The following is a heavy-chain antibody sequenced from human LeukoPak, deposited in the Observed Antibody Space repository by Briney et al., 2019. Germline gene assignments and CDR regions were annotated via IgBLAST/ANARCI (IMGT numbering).Heavy chain of an antibody. J-gene: IGHJ4*02. CDR2: IYTSGST. V-gene: IGHV4-4*07. CDR3: ARATPYSSSWYSVYSFDY. CDR1: GGSISSYY. D-gene: IGHD6-13*01. Sequence: SETLSLTCTVSGGSISSYYWSWIRQPAGKGLEWIGRIYTSGSTNYNPSLKSRVTMSVDTSKNQFSLKLSSVTAADTAVYYCARATPYSSSWYSVYSFDYWGQGTLVTVSS.